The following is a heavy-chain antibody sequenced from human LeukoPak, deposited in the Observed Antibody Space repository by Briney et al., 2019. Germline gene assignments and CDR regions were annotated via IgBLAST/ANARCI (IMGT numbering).Heavy chain of an antibody. CDR1: GGPISNYY. CDR3: ARSRGLAGAATVIDY. CDR2: VYNSGIT. V-gene: IGHV4-59*08. D-gene: IGHD6-25*01. Sequence: SETLSLTCTVSGGPISNYYWTWIRQSPGQGLEWIGYVYNSGITDYSPSLKSRLTISLDTSQNQFSLRLSSVTAADTAVYYCARSRGLAGAATVIDYWGQGTRVIVSS. J-gene: IGHJ4*02.